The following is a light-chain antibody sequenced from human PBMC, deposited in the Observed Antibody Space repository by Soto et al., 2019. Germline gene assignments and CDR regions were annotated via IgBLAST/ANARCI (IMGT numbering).Light chain of an antibody. CDR1: QSVSSN. CDR3: QQYNNWPKT. Sequence: IVLTQSPATLSLSPGGRATLSCRASQSVSSNLAWYQQKPGQAPRLLIYGASTRATGIPARFSGSGSGTECTLTISSLQSEDFAVYYCQQYNNWPKTLGQGTKVDIK. CDR2: GAS. V-gene: IGKV3-15*01. J-gene: IGKJ1*01.